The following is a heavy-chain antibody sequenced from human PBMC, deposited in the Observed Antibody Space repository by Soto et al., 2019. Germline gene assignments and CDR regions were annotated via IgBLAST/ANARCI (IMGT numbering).Heavy chain of an antibody. D-gene: IGHD3-16*01. J-gene: IGHJ4*02. CDR3: ARDHLGGSL. Sequence: GVFLRHSCAAAGFTFSSFSMNWVRQAPGKGLEWVSYISSSSSTIYYADSVKGRFTISRDNAKNSLYLQMNSLRAEDTAVYYCARDHLGGSLWGQGTLVTVSS. CDR1: GFTFSSFS. CDR2: ISSSSSTI. V-gene: IGHV3-48*01.